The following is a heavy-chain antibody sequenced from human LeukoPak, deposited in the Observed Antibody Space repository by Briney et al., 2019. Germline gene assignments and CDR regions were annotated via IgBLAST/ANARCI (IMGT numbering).Heavy chain of an antibody. CDR2: INTNTGNP. J-gene: IGHJ4*02. V-gene: IGHV7-4-1*02. CDR1: GYTFTSYA. D-gene: IGHD3-22*01. Sequence: ASVKVSCKASGYTFTSYAMNWVRQAPGQGLEWMGWINTNTGNPTYAQGFTGRFVFSLDTSVSTAYLQISSLKAEDTAVYYCTRVMRYYDSSGYFYWGQGTLVTVSS. CDR3: TRVMRYYDSSGYFY.